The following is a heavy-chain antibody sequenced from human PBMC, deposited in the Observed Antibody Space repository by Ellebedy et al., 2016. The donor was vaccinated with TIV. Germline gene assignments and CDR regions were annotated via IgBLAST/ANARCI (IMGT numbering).Heavy chain of an antibody. CDR2: IYSGGST. V-gene: IGHV3-53*05. CDR1: GFTVSSNY. D-gene: IGHD6-19*01. Sequence: GGSLRLXXAASGFTVSSNYMSWVRQAPGKGLEWVSVIYSGGSTYYADSVKGRFTISRDNSKNTLYLQMNSLRAEDTAVYYCAREAYGSIAVAGDNYYYYYGMDVWGQGTTVTVSS. J-gene: IGHJ6*02. CDR3: AREAYGSIAVAGDNYYYYYGMDV.